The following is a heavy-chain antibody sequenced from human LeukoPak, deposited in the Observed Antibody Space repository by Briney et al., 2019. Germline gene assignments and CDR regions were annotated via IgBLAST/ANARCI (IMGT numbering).Heavy chain of an antibody. CDR2: INHSGST. D-gene: IGHD2-15*01. J-gene: IGHJ5*02. CDR3: ARGRRSGYSGYVFPSRRVVAATPSSWFDP. V-gene: IGHV4-39*07. Sequence: SETLSLTCTVSGGSISSGTYYWSWIRQPPGKGLEWIGEINHSGSTNYNPSLKSRVTISVDTSKNQFSLKLSSVTAADTAVYYCARGRRSGYSGYVFPSRRVVAATPSSWFDPWGQGALVTVSS. CDR1: GGSISSGTYY.